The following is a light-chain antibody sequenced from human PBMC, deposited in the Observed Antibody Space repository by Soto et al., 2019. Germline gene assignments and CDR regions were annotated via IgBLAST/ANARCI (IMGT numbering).Light chain of an antibody. J-gene: IGLJ1*01. Sequence: QSALTQPASVSGSPGQSITISCTGTTSDVSIYNYVSWYQQHPGKAPKLMIYGVSNRPSGVSNRFSGAKSGHTAPLTISGLQVEDEADYYCCSYTSSTNYAFGPGTKVTVL. CDR1: TSDVSIYNY. CDR2: GVS. CDR3: CSYTSSTNYA. V-gene: IGLV2-14*01.